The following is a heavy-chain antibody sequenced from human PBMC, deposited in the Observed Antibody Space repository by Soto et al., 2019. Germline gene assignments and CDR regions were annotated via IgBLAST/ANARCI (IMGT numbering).Heavy chain of an antibody. CDR1: GYTFTSYD. V-gene: IGHV1-8*01. CDR2: MNPNSGNT. CDR3: ARLVVAATYYYGMDV. D-gene: IGHD2-15*01. Sequence: QVQLVQSGAVVKKPGASVKVSCKASGYTFTSYDINWVRQATGQGLEWMGWMNPNSGNTGYAQKFQGRVTMTRNTSISTAYMELSSLRSEDTAVYYCARLVVAATYYYGMDVWGQGTTVTVSS. J-gene: IGHJ6*02.